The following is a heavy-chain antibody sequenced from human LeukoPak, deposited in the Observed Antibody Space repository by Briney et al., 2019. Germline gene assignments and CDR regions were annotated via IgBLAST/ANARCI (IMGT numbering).Heavy chain of an antibody. J-gene: IGHJ4*02. CDR3: ARAVNAAHLDY. CDR2: IYHSGST. Sequence: PSETLSLTCAVSGGSFSSGGYSWSWIRQPPGKGLEWIGYIYHSGSTYYNPSLKSRVTISVDRSKNQFSLKLSSVTAADTAVYYCARAVNAAHLDYWGQGTLVTVSS. V-gene: IGHV4-30-2*01. CDR1: GGSFSSGGYS. D-gene: IGHD1-1*01.